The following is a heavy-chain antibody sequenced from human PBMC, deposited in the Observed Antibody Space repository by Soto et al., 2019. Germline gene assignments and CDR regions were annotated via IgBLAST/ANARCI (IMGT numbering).Heavy chain of an antibody. D-gene: IGHD5-12*01. CDR2: IYYSGST. CDR1: GGSISSSSYY. V-gene: IGHV4-39*01. Sequence: SGPLYLTCTVSGGSISSSSYYWGWIRQPPGKGLEWIGSIYYSGSTYYNPSLKSRVTISVDTSKNQFSLKMSSVTAADTAVYYGASIVATRTDEWGQGDLVTVS. CDR3: ASIVATRTDE. J-gene: IGHJ4*02.